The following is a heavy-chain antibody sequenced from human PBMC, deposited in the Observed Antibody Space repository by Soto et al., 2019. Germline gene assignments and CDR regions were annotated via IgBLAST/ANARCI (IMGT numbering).Heavy chain of an antibody. Sequence: ASVKVSCKASGYTLTSYGISWVRQAPGQGIEWIGWISAYNGNTNYAQKQQGRVTMTTDTSTSTANKELRSLRSDVTAVYYCARMTSDYDILTGYYPRSYFDYWGQGTQVTVSS. D-gene: IGHD3-9*01. CDR1: GYTLTSYG. CDR3: ARMTSDYDILTGYYPRSYFDY. CDR2: ISAYNGNT. J-gene: IGHJ4*02. V-gene: IGHV1-18*01.